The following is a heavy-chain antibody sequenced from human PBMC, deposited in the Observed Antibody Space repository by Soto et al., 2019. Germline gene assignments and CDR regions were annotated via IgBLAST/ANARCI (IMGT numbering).Heavy chain of an antibody. D-gene: IGHD3-10*01. CDR2: IYYSGST. J-gene: IGHJ4*02. CDR1: GGSISSYY. V-gene: IGHV4-59*08. CDR3: ARHKDATIVRGAIDY. Sequence: PSETLSLTCTVSGGSISSYYWSWIRQPPGKGLEWIGYIYYSGSTNYNPSLKSRVTISVDTSKNQFSLKLSSVTAADTAVYYCARHKDATIVRGAIDYWGQGTLVTVSS.